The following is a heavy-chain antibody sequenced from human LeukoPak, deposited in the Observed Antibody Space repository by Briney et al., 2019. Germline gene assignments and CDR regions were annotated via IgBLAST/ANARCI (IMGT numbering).Heavy chain of an antibody. D-gene: IGHD3-10*01. CDR1: GFTFSSYA. J-gene: IGHJ4*02. Sequence: GGSLRLSCAASGFTFSSYAMSWVRQAPGKGLEWVSAISGSGGSTYYADSVKGRFTISRDNSKNTLYLQMNSLRAEDTAVYYCAKGPITMVRGVITPFDYWGQGALVTVSS. V-gene: IGHV3-23*01. CDR2: ISGSGGST. CDR3: AKGPITMVRGVITPFDY.